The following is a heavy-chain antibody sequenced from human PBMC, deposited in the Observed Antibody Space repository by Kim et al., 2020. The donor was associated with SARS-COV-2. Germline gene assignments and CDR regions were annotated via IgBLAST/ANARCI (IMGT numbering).Heavy chain of an antibody. CDR3: ARDFSVHLSFEVDH. V-gene: IGHV1-46*01. D-gene: IGHD3-16*01. Sequence: ASVKVSCKASGYTFTTSYIHWVRQAPGQGLEWMGIINPSGGRTNYAQTFQGRVTMTRDTSTSTVYMELSSLRYEDTAVYYCARDFSVHLSFEVDHWGQGTLVTVSS. J-gene: IGHJ4*02. CDR2: INPSGGRT. CDR1: GYTFTTSY.